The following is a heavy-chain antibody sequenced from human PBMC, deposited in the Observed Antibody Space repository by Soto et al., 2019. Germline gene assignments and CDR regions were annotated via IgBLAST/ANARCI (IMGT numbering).Heavy chain of an antibody. CDR3: SCRNWPNYSSGWYVSYYFDY. D-gene: IGHD6-19*01. J-gene: IGHJ4*02. CDR1: GGSISSSSYY. V-gene: IGHV4-39*01. CDR2: IYYSGST. Sequence: PSETLSLTCTVSGGSISSSSYYWGWIRQPPGKGLEWIGSIYYSGSTYYNPSLKSRVTISVDTSKNQFSLKLSSVTAADTAVYYCSCRNWPNYSSGWYVSYYFDYWGQGTLVTVSS.